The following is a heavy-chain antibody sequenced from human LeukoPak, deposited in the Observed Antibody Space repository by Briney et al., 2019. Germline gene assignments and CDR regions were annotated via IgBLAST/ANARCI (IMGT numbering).Heavy chain of an antibody. V-gene: IGHV1-69*13. Sequence: GASVKVSCKASGGTFSSYAISWVRQAPGQGLEWMGGIIPIFGTANYAQKFQGRVTITADESTSTAYMELSSLRSEDTAVYYCARDGGSGSSDAFDIWGQGTMVTVSS. J-gene: IGHJ3*02. CDR2: IIPIFGTA. D-gene: IGHD3-10*01. CDR1: GGTFSSYA. CDR3: ARDGGSGSSDAFDI.